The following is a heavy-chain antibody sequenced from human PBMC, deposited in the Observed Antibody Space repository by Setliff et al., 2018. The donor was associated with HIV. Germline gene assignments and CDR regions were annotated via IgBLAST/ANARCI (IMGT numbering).Heavy chain of an antibody. Sequence: SETLSLTCSVSGVSVSSGGYYWSWIRQHPGKGLEWIGYVYYTGTAYFNTSLKSRITISVDTSKNQFSLKLGFVTAADTAVYYCARGESTTWDLAEYFQHWGHGTLVTVSS. CDR3: ARGESTTWDLAEYFQH. D-gene: IGHD1-1*01. CDR2: VYYTGTA. J-gene: IGHJ1*01. V-gene: IGHV4-31*02. CDR1: GVSVSSGGYY.